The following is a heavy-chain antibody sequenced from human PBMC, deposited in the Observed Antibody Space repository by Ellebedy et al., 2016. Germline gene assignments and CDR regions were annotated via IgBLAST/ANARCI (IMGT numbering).Heavy chain of an antibody. V-gene: IGHV5-51*01. D-gene: IGHD2-2*01. J-gene: IGHJ4*02. CDR3: ARPSCSSTSCYASFDY. Sequence: GGSLRLXCKGSGYSFTSYWIGWVRQMPGKGLEWMGIIYPGDSDTRYSPSFQGQVTISADKSISTAYLQWSSLKASDTAMYYCARPSCSSTSCYASFDYWGQGTLVTVSS. CDR2: IYPGDSDT. CDR1: GYSFTSYW.